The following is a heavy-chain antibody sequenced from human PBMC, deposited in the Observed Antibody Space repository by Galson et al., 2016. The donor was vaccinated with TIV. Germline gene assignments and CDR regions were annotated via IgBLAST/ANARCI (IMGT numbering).Heavy chain of an antibody. CDR1: GASIRSGSYY. J-gene: IGHJ3*02. Sequence: TLSLTCTVSGASIRSGSYYWNWIRQPAGKGLEWIGRIYTSGITNYNPSLKSRVTISVDASKNQFSLKLTSVTAADTAVYYCARVVGYCSGDDCLLEAAFDIWGQGTLVSVSS. CDR2: IYTSGIT. V-gene: IGHV4-61*02. D-gene: IGHD2-15*01. CDR3: ARVVGYCSGDDCLLEAAFDI.